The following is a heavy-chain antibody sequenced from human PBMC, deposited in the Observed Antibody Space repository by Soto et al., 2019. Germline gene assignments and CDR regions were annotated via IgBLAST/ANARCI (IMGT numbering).Heavy chain of an antibody. V-gene: IGHV1-46*03. J-gene: IGHJ4*02. CDR1: VYTFTSYY. CDR2: VNPTGGST. D-gene: IGHD6-25*01. CDR3: ARHLAAGDS. Sequence: QVQLVQSGAEVKKPGASVRVSCKASVYTFTSYYIHWVRKAPGQGLEWMAIVNPTGGSTNYAQKFQGRITVTFDTSTSTVFMELNSLRYEDTAVYYCARHLAAGDSRGQGTLVTVSS.